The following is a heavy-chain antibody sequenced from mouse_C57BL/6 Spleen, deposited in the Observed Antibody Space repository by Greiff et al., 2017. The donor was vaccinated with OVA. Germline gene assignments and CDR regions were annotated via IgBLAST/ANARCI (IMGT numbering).Heavy chain of an antibody. J-gene: IGHJ1*03. CDR2: ISNGGGST. D-gene: IGHD2-4*01. CDR1: GFTFSDYY. Sequence: EVQGVESGGGLVQPGGSLKLSCAASGFTFSDYYMYWVRQTPEKRLEWVAYISNGGGSTYYPDTVKGRFTISRDNAKNTLYLQMSRLKSEDTAMYYCARRDYDKVYFDVWGTGTTVTVSS. V-gene: IGHV5-12*01. CDR3: ARRDYDKVYFDV.